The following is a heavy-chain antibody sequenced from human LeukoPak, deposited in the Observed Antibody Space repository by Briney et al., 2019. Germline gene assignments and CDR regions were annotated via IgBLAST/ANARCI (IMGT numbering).Heavy chain of an antibody. V-gene: IGHV1-2*02. CDR3: ATDVQQWLVFAY. D-gene: IGHD6-19*01. CDR1: GYTFTGCY. Sequence: ASVKVSCKASGYTFTGCYMHWVRQAPGQGLEWMGWINPNSGGTNYAQKFQGRVTMTRDTSISTAYMELSSLRSEDTAVYYCATDVQQWLVFAYWGQGTLVTVSS. J-gene: IGHJ4*02. CDR2: INPNSGGT.